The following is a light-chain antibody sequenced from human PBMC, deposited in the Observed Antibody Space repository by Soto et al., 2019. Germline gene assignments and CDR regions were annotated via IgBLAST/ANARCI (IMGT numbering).Light chain of an antibody. CDR2: DVS. CDR1: SSDIGTYNY. J-gene: IGLJ1*01. V-gene: IGLV2-14*03. CDR3: YSCSRSSGTRYV. Sequence: QSVLTQPASVSGSPGQSITISCTGTSSDIGTYNYVSWYQQHPGQAPKLMIYDVSNRPSGVSDRFSGSKSGNTASLTISGLQAEDEADYYCYSCSRSSGTRYVFGTGTKLIVL.